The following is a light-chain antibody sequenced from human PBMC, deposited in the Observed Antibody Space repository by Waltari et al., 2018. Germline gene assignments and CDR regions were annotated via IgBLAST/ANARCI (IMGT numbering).Light chain of an antibody. J-gene: IGKJ1*01. CDR2: CAP. V-gene: IGKV3-20*01. Sequence: IVLTQSPGTLSLSAGERVTLACRASQSVPSSYLAWYQQNPGQAPRLLNNCAPNRATGIPDRFSGSGSGTDFTLTIIRLEPEDCAVYCCQQYGSSPPTFGQGTKVEIK. CDR1: QSVPSSY. CDR3: QQYGSSPPT.